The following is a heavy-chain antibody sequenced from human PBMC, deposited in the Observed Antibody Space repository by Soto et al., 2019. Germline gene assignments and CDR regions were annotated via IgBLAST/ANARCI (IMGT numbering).Heavy chain of an antibody. J-gene: IGHJ4*02. V-gene: IGHV4-31*03. Sequence: QVQLQESGPGLVKPSQTLSLTCTVSGGSISSGGYYWSWIRQHPGKGLEWIGYIYYSGSTYYNPSLKSRVTISVDTSKNQFSLKLSSVTAADTAMYYCAGTYSIVVVPAAISLFDYWGQGTLVTVSS. CDR2: IYYSGST. D-gene: IGHD2-2*01. CDR1: GGSISSGGYY. CDR3: AGTYSIVVVPAAISLFDY.